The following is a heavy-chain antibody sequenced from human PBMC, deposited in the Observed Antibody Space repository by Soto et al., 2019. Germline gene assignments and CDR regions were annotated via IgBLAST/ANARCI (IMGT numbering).Heavy chain of an antibody. CDR1: GGTFNNYP. CDR2: IIPKLGTA. CDR3: ASSYGSSWYGDY. J-gene: IGHJ4*02. V-gene: IGHV1-69*06. Sequence: QVQLVQSGAEVKKPGSSVKVSCKASGGTFNNYPVTWVRQAPGQGLEWMGGIIPKLGTANYAQKFEVRVTITADKTTSTAYMELSSLRSEDTAVYYCASSYGSSWYGDYWGQGTLVTVSS. D-gene: IGHD6-13*01.